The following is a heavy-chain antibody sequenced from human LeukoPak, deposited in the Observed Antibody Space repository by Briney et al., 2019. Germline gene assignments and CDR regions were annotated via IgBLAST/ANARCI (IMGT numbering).Heavy chain of an antibody. J-gene: IGHJ4*02. Sequence: AGGSLRLSRAASGFTFSSYSMNWVRQAPGKGLEWVSYISSSSSTIYYADSVKGRSTISRDNAKNSLYLQMNSLRAEDTAVYYCVRGGHGYLDYWGQGTLVTVSS. CDR3: VRGGHGYLDY. V-gene: IGHV3-48*04. CDR2: ISSSSSTI. CDR1: GFTFSSYS.